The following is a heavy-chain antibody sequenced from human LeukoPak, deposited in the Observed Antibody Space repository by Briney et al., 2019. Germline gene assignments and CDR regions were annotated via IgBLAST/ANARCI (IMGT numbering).Heavy chain of an antibody. Sequence: PGGSLRLSCAASGFTFSTYAMSWLRQAPGKGLEWVSHITSSCGTTYYAYSVKGRFTISRENSKNTLYLQMNTLRAEDTAVYYCAKTFLPAYYFDSWGQGTLVTVSS. CDR3: AKTFLPAYYFDS. J-gene: IGHJ4*02. D-gene: IGHD3-9*01. CDR2: ITSSCGTT. CDR1: GFTFSTYA. V-gene: IGHV3-23*01.